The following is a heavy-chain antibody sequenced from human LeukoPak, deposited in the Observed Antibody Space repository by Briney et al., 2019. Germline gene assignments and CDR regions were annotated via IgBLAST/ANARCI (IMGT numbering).Heavy chain of an antibody. CDR3: AREDDWNQLFDY. D-gene: IGHD1-1*01. J-gene: IGHJ4*02. V-gene: IGHV4-61*08. Sequence: SETLSLTCTVSGGSISSGGYYWSWIRQPPGKGLEWIGYIYYSGSTNYNPSLKSRVTISVDTSKNQFSLKLSSVTAADTAVYYCAREDDWNQLFDYWGQGTLVTVSS. CDR2: IYYSGST. CDR1: GGSISSGGYY.